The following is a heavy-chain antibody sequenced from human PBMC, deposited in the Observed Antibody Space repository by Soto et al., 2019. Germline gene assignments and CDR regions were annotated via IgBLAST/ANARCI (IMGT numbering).Heavy chain of an antibody. CDR2: IIPIFGTA. CDR1: GGTFSSYA. J-gene: IGHJ6*04. D-gene: IGHD3-16*01. V-gene: IGHV1-69*12. CDR3: ARDPRPAETSYVWGMDV. Sequence: QVQLVQSGAEVKKPGSSVKVSCKASGGTFSSYAISWVRQAPGQGLEWMGGIIPIFGTANYAQKFQGRVTITADESTSTAYRERSSLRSEDTAVYYCARDPRPAETSYVWGMDVGGKGTTFPVSS.